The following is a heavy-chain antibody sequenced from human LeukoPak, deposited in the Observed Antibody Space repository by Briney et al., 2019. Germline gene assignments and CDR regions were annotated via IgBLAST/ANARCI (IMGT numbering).Heavy chain of an antibody. J-gene: IGHJ6*02. CDR2: MNPNSGNT. D-gene: IGHD1-26*01. V-gene: IGHV1-8*01. CDR3: ARGLVGATLYYYGMDV. Sequence: GASVKVSCKASGYTFTSYDINWVRQATGQGLEWMGWMNPNSGNTDYAQKFQGRVTMTRNTSISTAYMELSSLRSGDTAVYYCARGLVGATLYYYGMDVWGQGTTVTVSS. CDR1: GYTFTSYD.